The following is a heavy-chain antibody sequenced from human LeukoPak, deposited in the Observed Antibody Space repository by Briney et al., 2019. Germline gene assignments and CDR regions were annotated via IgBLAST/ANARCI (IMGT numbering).Heavy chain of an antibody. D-gene: IGHD2/OR15-2a*01. CDR1: GGTFSSYA. Sequence: GASVKVSCKASGGTFSSYAISWVRQAPGQGLEWMGRIIPILGIANYAQKFQGRVTITADKSTSTAYMELRSLRSDDTAVYYCARDLIAGHLPYLNWGQGTLVTVSS. V-gene: IGHV1-69*04. CDR3: ARDLIAGHLPYLN. J-gene: IGHJ4*02. CDR2: IIPILGIA.